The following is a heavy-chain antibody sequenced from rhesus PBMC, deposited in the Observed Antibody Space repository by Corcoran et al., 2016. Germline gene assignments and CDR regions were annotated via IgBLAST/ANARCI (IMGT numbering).Heavy chain of an antibody. D-gene: IGHD6-25*01. V-gene: IGHV4-169*02. CDR3: ASSGGWNGHY. Sequence: QLQLQESGPGLVKPSETLSVTCAVSGGSISSSYWSWIRQAPGKGLEWIGYIYGRGSSTNYNPSLTSRVTLSVDTSKNQLSLKLSSVTAADTAVYYCASSGGWNGHYWGQGVLVTVSS. CDR2: IYGRGSST. CDR1: GGSISSSY. J-gene: IGHJ4*01.